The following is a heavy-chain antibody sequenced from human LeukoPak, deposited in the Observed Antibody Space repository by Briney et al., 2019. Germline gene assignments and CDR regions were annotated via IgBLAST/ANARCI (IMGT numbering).Heavy chain of an antibody. CDR3: ARRTRSAAKGNWFDP. J-gene: IGHJ5*02. CDR1: GYSFNIYW. Sequence: GESLKISCKVSGYSFNIYWIGWVRQMPGKGLEWMGTISDTRYSPSFQGQVTISAGKSISTAYLQWSSLKASDTAMYYCARRTRSAAKGNWFDPWGQGTLVTVSS. D-gene: IGHD2-2*01. CDR2: ISDT. V-gene: IGHV5-51*01.